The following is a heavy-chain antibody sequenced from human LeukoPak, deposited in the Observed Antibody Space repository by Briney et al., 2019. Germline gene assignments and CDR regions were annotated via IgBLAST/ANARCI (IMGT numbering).Heavy chain of an antibody. D-gene: IGHD3-3*01. V-gene: IGHV4-34*01. J-gene: IGHJ4*02. Sequence: PSETLSLTCAVYGGSLSGYYWSWIRQPPGKGLEWIGEINHSGSTNYNPSLKSRVTISVDTSKNQFSLKLSSVTAADTAVYYCASQYDDYYFDYWGQGTLVTVSS. CDR3: ASQYDDYYFDY. CDR1: GGSLSGYY. CDR2: INHSGST.